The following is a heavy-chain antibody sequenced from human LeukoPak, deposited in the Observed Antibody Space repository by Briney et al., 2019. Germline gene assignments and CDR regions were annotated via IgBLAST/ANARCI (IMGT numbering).Heavy chain of an antibody. CDR1: GYTFTGYY. CDR2: INPNSGGT. D-gene: IGHD3-10*01. J-gene: IGHJ5*02. Sequence: ASVKVSCKASGYTFTGYYMHWVRQAPGQGLEWMGWINPNSGGTNYAQKFQGRVTMTRDTSTSTAYMELSRLRSDDTAVYYCARQFDDPYGPPFTGFLKNWFDPWGQGTLVTVSS. V-gene: IGHV1-2*02. CDR3: ARQFDDPYGPPFTGFLKNWFDP.